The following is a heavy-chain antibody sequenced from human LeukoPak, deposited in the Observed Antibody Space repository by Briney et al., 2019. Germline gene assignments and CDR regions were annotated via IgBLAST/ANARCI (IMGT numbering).Heavy chain of an antibody. CDR2: MNPNSGNT. CDR3: ARGRMYSSGWYNNWLDP. J-gene: IGHJ5*02. V-gene: IGHV1-8*01. D-gene: IGHD6-19*01. Sequence: GASVKVSCKASGYTFTSYDINWVRQATGQGLEWMGWMNPNSGNTGYAQKFQGRVTMTRNTSISTAYMELSSLRSEDTAVYYCARGRMYSSGWYNNWLDPWGQGTLVTVSS. CDR1: GYTFTSYD.